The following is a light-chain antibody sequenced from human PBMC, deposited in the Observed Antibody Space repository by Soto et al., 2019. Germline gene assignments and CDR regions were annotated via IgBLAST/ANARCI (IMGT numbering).Light chain of an antibody. CDR2: AAS. V-gene: IGKV1-16*02. CDR3: QQYESSPLT. J-gene: IGKJ4*01. CDR1: QSISNY. Sequence: DIRMTQSPASLSASVGDTVTITCRASQSISNYLAWIQQKPGEAPTSLIYAASSLHSGVPSKFSGSGSGTAFTLTITGLQPEDSATYYCQQYESSPLTFGGGTKVEIK.